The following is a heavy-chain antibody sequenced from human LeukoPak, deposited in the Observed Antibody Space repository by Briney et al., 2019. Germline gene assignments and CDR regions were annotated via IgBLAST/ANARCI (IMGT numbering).Heavy chain of an antibody. V-gene: IGHV3-23*01. J-gene: IGHJ4*02. D-gene: IGHD6-19*01. Sequence: GGSLRVSCEASGFTFSSYAMSWVRQAPGKGLHWVSAISGSGGSTYYADSVKGRFTISRDNSKNTLYLQMNSLRAEDTAVYYCAKEVAVAGTFDYWGQGTLVTVSS. CDR2: ISGSGGST. CDR1: GFTFSSYA. CDR3: AKEVAVAGTFDY.